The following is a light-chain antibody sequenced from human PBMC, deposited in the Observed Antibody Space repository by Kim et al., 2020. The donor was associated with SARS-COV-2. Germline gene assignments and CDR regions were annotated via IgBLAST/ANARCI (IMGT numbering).Light chain of an antibody. J-gene: IGLJ3*02. CDR2: LNSDGSH. Sequence: QPVLTQSPSASASLGASVKLTCTLSSGHSNYAIAWHQQQPEKGPRYLMTLNSDGSHYKGDGIPDRFSGSSSGAERYLTISSLQSEDEADYYCQTWGTGFRVFGGGTQLTVL. CDR3: QTWGTGFRV. CDR1: SGHSNYA. V-gene: IGLV4-69*01.